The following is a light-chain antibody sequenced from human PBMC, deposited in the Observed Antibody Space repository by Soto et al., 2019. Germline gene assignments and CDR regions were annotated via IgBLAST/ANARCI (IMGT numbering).Light chain of an antibody. V-gene: IGLV2-23*01. CDR2: EGS. Sequence: QSVLTQPASVSGSPGQSITISCTGTSSDVRSYNLVSWYQQHPGKAPKLMIYEGSKRPSGVSNRFSGSKSGYTASLTISGLQAEDEADYYCCSYAGSSPYVFGTGTKVTVL. J-gene: IGLJ1*01. CDR3: CSYAGSSPYV. CDR1: SSDVRSYNL.